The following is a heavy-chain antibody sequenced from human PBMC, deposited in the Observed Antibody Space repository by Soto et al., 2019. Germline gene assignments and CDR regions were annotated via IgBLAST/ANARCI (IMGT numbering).Heavy chain of an antibody. V-gene: IGHV3-23*01. J-gene: IGHJ4*02. CDR2: ISGSGGST. CDR3: AKAPYYYDSSGYSKYYFDY. Sequence: GGSLRLSCAASGFSFSSYAMSWVRQPPGKGLEWVSVISGSGGSTKYADSVKGRFTISRDNSKNTLYLQMNSLRAEDTAVYYCAKAPYYYDSSGYSKYYFDYWGQGTLVTVSS. D-gene: IGHD3-22*01. CDR1: GFSFSSYA.